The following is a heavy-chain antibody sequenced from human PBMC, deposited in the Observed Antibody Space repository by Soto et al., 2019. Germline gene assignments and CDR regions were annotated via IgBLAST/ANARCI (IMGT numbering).Heavy chain of an antibody. CDR2: IYYSGST. J-gene: IGHJ6*03. Sequence: SETLSLTCTVSGGSISSSSYYWGWIRQPPGKGLEWIGSIYYSGSTYYNPSLKSRVTISVDTSKNQFSLKLSSVTAADTAVYYCASPSARYYYMDVWGKGTTVTVSS. CDR1: GGSISSSSYY. D-gene: IGHD3-16*01. V-gene: IGHV4-39*01. CDR3: ASPSARYYYMDV.